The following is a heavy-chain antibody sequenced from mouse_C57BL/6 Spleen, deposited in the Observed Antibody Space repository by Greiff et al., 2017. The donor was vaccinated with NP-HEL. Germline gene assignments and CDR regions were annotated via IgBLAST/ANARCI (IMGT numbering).Heavy chain of an antibody. D-gene: IGHD1-1*01. CDR2: INPNNGGT. CDR3: ARSSYYYGSSYPFDY. CDR1: GYTFTDYN. V-gene: IGHV1-18*01. Sequence: EVQLQQSGPELVKPGASVKIPCKASGYTFTDYNMDWVKQSHGKSLEWIGDINPNNGGTIYNQKFKGKATLTVDKSSSTAYMELRSLTSEDTAVYYCARSSYYYGSSYPFDYWGQGTTLTVSS. J-gene: IGHJ2*01.